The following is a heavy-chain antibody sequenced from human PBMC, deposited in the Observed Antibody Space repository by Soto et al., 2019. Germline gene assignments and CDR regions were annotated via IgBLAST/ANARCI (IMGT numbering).Heavy chain of an antibody. J-gene: IGHJ4*02. D-gene: IGHD3-9*01. V-gene: IGHV3-30*18. Sequence: QVQLVESGGGVVQPGRSLRLSCAASGFTFSSYGMHWVRQAPGKGLEWVAVISYDGSNKYYADSVKGRFTISRDNSKNTLYLQMNSLSAEDTAVYYCAKDLYYDILTGYYTPQFWGQGTLVTVSS. CDR2: ISYDGSNK. CDR3: AKDLYYDILTGYYTPQF. CDR1: GFTFSSYG.